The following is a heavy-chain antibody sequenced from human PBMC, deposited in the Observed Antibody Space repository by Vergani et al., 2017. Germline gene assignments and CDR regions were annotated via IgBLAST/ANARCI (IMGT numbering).Heavy chain of an antibody. CDR3: ARGPPDYDFWSGYYYYGMDV. J-gene: IGHJ6*02. CDR1: GGSISSSSYY. Sequence: QLQLQESGPGLVKPSETLSLTCTVSGGSISSSSYYWSWIRQPAGKGLEWIGRIYTSGSTNYNPSLKSRVTMSVDTSKNQFSLKLSSVTAADTAVYYCARGPPDYDFWSGYYYYGMDVWGQGTTVTVSS. D-gene: IGHD3-3*01. V-gene: IGHV4-61*02. CDR2: IYTSGST.